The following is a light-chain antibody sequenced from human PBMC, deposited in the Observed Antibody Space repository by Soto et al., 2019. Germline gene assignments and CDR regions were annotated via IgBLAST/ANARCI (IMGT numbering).Light chain of an antibody. CDR3: AVWDDTLKAVV. CDR2: HNN. V-gene: IGLV1-44*01. CDR1: SSNVGSNT. J-gene: IGLJ2*01. Sequence: QSVVTQPPSASGTPGQRFTISFSGSSSNVGSNTVDWYQLLPGTAPKLLIYHNNQRPSGVPDRLSGSKSGTSASLAISGLQSEDEADYYCAVWDDTLKAVVFGGGTKVTVL.